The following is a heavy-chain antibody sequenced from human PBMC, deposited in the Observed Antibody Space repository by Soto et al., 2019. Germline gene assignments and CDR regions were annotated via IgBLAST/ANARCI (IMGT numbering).Heavy chain of an antibody. Sequence: EVHLVESGGGLVQPGGSLRLSCAASGFTFSDYWMTWVRQTPGKGLEGVANMNPDGSEQYYLDSVKGRFTISRDNAKNSLDLQMNSLRGEDTAVYYCTRDLNHDCGPWGQGTQVIVSS. V-gene: IGHV3-7*04. CDR3: TRDLNHDCGP. D-gene: IGHD2-21*01. J-gene: IGHJ5*02. CDR2: MNPDGSEQ. CDR1: GFTFSDYW.